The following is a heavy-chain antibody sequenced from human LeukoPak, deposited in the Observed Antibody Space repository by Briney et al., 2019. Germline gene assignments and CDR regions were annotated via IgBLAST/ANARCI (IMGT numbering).Heavy chain of an antibody. CDR2: ISPSGAST. V-gene: IGHV1-46*01. CDR1: GYTFTSNY. CDR3: ARGFQSPRSGWLY. D-gene: IGHD6-19*01. J-gene: IGHJ4*02. Sequence: ASVKVSCKSFGYTFTSNYMHWVRQAPGQGPEWMGVISPSGASTTYAQTFQGRVTLTRDMSTSTDYLELSSLRSEDTAVYYCARGFQSPRSGWLYWGQGTLVTVSS.